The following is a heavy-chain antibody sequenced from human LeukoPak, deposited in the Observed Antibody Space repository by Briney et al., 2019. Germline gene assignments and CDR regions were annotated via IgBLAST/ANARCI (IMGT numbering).Heavy chain of an antibody. J-gene: IGHJ4*02. CDR2: IYSGGST. Sequence: GGSLRLSCAASGFTVSSNYMSWVRQAPGKGLEWVSVIYSGGSTYYADSVKGRFTISRDNSKNTLYLQMNSLRAEDTAVYYCARASAGIAAAGTKRSLGYWGQGTLVTVSS. D-gene: IGHD6-13*01. CDR3: ARASAGIAAAGTKRSLGY. V-gene: IGHV3-66*01. CDR1: GFTVSSNY.